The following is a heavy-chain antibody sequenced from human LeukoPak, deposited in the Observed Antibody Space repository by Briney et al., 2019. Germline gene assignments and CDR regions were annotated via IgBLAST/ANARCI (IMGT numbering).Heavy chain of an antibody. CDR1: GGSISSYY. CDR3: ARGRGSGSLYYYYYYGMDV. J-gene: IGHJ6*02. Sequence: PSETLSLTCTVSGGSISSYYWSWIRQPPGKGLEWIGYIYYSGSTNYNPSLKSRVTISVDTSKNQFSLKLSSVTAADTAVYYCARGRGSGSLYYYYYYGMDVWGQGTTVTVSS. CDR2: IYYSGST. D-gene: IGHD1-26*01. V-gene: IGHV4-59*08.